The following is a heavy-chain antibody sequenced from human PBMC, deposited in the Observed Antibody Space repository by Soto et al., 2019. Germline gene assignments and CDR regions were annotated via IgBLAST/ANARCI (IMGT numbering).Heavy chain of an antibody. V-gene: IGHV1-69*01. CDR1: EGTFNSYA. D-gene: IGHD6-13*01. Sequence: QAQVVQSGAEVRKPGSSVKLSCKASEGTFNSYAIAWVRQAPGQGLEWMGGIIPYYNTLNYAQKFQDRVTITADDSTNTVYMELSSLTSDDPAVYFCASGATRWYPYVVDSWAQGTLVNVSS. J-gene: IGHJ4*02. CDR3: ASGATRWYPYVVDS. CDR2: IIPYYNTL.